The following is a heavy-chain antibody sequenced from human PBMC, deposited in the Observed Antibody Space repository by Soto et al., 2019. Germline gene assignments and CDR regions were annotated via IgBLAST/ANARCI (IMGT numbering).Heavy chain of an antibody. CDR2: INHSGST. CDR3: VRLYPPLRGSSWLDY. D-gene: IGHD6-13*01. CDR1: GGSFSGYY. V-gene: IGHV4-34*01. Sequence: SETLSLTCAVYGGSFSGYYWSWIRQPPGKGLEWIGEINHSGSTNYNPSLKSRVTISVDTSKNQFSLKLSSVTAADTAVYYCVRLYPPLRGSSWLDYWGQGTLVTVS. J-gene: IGHJ4*02.